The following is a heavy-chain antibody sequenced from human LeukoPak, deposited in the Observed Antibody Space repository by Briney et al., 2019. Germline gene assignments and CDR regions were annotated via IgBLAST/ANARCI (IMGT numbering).Heavy chain of an antibody. CDR2: ISSSSSYI. CDR3: AREGYSSGWSSYYYYYLDV. V-gene: IGHV3-21*04. D-gene: IGHD6-19*01. CDR1: GFTCSSYS. Sequence: NTGGSLRLPCAASGFTCSSYSMNGVREAPGKGLEGVSSISSSSSYIYSADSVKGRFTISRDNAKNSLYLQVNSLRAEDTAVYYCAREGYSSGWSSYYYYYLDVWGKGNTVTVSS. J-gene: IGHJ6*03.